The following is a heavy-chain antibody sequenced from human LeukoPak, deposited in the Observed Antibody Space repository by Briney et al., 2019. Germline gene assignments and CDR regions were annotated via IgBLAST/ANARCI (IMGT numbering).Heavy chain of an antibody. CDR1: GFTFSNYG. J-gene: IGHJ6*03. D-gene: IGHD3-10*01. Sequence: LTGGSLRLSCAASGFTFSNYGMNWVRQAPGKGLEWVSYISSSGSTIYYADSVKGRFTISRDNAKNSLYLQMNSLRAEDTAVYYCARDKWFGENDYMDVWGKGTTVTISS. V-gene: IGHV3-48*04. CDR2: ISSSGSTI. CDR3: ARDKWFGENDYMDV.